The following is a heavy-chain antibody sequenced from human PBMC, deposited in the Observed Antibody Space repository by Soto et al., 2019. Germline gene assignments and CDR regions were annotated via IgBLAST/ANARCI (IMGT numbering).Heavy chain of an antibody. Sequence: SETLSLTCAVYGGSFSGYYWSWIRQPPGKGLEWIGEINHSGSTNYNPSLKSRVTISVDTSKNQFSLKLSSVTAADTAVYYCARGATPRYWGQGTLVTVSS. CDR3: ARGATPRY. J-gene: IGHJ4*02. CDR1: GGSFSGYY. CDR2: INHSGST. V-gene: IGHV4-34*01.